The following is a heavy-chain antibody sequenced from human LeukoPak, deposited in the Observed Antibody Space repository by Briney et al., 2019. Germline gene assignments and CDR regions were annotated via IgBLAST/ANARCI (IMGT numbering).Heavy chain of an antibody. V-gene: IGHV3-23*01. CDR3: AKETHESSGYFLDY. Sequence: PGGSLRLSCAASGFTFSSYAMSWVRQAPGKGLEWVSGISGSGGSTYYADSVKGRFTISRDNSKNTLYLQVNSLRAEDTAVYHCAKETHESSGYFLDYWGQGTLVTVSS. J-gene: IGHJ4*02. CDR2: ISGSGGST. CDR1: GFTFSSYA. D-gene: IGHD3-22*01.